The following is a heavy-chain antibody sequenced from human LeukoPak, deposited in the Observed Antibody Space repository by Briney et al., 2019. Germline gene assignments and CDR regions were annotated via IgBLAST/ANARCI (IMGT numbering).Heavy chain of an antibody. CDR2: IYPGDSNT. Sequence: GASLEISCEGSGSPFNTHWIGGVRQLPGKGLEWMGIIYPGDSNTRYSPSFQGQVTISVDKSITTAYLQWTTLKASDTAMYYCARTYCSGGGCLGSFDYWGHGTLVTVSS. D-gene: IGHD2-15*01. CDR1: GSPFNTHW. J-gene: IGHJ4*01. CDR3: ARTYCSGGGCLGSFDY. V-gene: IGHV5-51*01.